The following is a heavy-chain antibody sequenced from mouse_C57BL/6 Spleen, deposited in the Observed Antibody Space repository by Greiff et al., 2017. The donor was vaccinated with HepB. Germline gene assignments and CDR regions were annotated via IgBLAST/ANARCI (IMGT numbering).Heavy chain of an antibody. V-gene: IGHV5-2*01. D-gene: IGHD2-5*01. CDR2: INSDGGST. Sequence: EVKLQESGGGLVQPGESLKLSCESNEYEFPSHDMSWVRKTPEKRLELVAAINSDGGSTYYPDTMARRFIISRDNTKKTLYLQMSSLRSEDTALYYCARHESNGACFAYWGQGTLVTVSA. CDR1: EYEFPSHD. CDR3: ARHESNGACFAY. J-gene: IGHJ3*01.